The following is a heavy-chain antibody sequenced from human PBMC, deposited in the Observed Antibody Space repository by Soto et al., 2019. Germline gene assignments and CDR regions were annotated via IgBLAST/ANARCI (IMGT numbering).Heavy chain of an antibody. CDR3: ARLWDGSLLLGPPLGHLDV. CDR1: GYSFTSYW. CDR2: IYPGDSDT. V-gene: IGHV5-51*01. J-gene: IGHJ6*02. Sequence: GESLKISCKGSGYSFTSYWIGWVRQMPGKGLEWMGIIYPGDSDTRYSPSFQGQVTISADKSISTAYLQWSSLKASDTAMYYCARLWDGSLLLGPPLGHLDVWGQGTTVTVSS. D-gene: IGHD3-16*01.